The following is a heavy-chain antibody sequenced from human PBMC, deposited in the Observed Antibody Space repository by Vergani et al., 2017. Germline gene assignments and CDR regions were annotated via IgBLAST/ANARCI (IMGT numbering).Heavy chain of an antibody. CDR3: RGEMDV. V-gene: IGHV3-30*04. J-gene: IGHJ6*04. CDR1: GFIFQNYT. Sequence: VQLVESGGGLVKPGGSLRLSCATYGFIFQNYTMHWVRQAPGKGLEWVALISNDGRHTYYADSVRGRFSISRDNSKNTLYLQMNSLRTEDTANYYGRGEMDVWGKGTTVTVSS. CDR2: ISNDGRHT.